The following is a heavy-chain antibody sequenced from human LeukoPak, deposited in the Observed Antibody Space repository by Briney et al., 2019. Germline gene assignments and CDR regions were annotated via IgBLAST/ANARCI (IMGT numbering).Heavy chain of an antibody. V-gene: IGHV2-5*02. CDR3: AHPGGPGSFDV. Sequence: SGPTLVNPTQTVTLTCTFSGFSLRTGGVGVGVGWIRHPPGKALEWLALIYWDDDKRYSPSLKSRLTITKDTSKNQVVLTMTNMDPADTATYYCAHPGGPGSFDVWGQGTVVTVSS. D-gene: IGHD3-10*01. J-gene: IGHJ3*01. CDR2: IYWDDDK. CDR1: GFSLRTGGVGVG.